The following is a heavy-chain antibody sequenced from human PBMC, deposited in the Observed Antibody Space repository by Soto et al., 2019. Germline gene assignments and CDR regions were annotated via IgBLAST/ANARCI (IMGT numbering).Heavy chain of an antibody. CDR2: IYYSGST. D-gene: IGHD3-9*01. Sequence: PSETLSLTCTVSGGSISSYYWSWIRQPPGKGLEWIGYIYYSGSTNYNPSLKSRVTISVDTSKNQFSLKLSSVTAADTAVYYCARPILTDYRYTFDYWGQGTLVTVSS. V-gene: IGHV4-59*01. J-gene: IGHJ4*02. CDR3: ARPILTDYRYTFDY. CDR1: GGSISSYY.